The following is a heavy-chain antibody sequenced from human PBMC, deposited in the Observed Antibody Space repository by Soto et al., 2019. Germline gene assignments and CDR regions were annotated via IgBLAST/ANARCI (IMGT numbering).Heavy chain of an antibody. CDR1: GFTFSSYG. J-gene: IGHJ4*02. V-gene: IGHV3-33*01. Sequence: GGSLRLSCAASGFTFSSYGMHWVRQAPGKGLEWVAVIWYDGSNKYYADSVKGRFTISRDNSKNTLYLQMNSLRAEDTAVYYCARESRDYGDCLDYWGQGTLVTVSS. CDR2: IWYDGSNK. CDR3: ARESRDYGDCLDY. D-gene: IGHD4-17*01.